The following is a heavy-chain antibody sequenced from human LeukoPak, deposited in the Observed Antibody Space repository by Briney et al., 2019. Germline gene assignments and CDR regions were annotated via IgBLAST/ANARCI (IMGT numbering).Heavy chain of an antibody. CDR3: ARVAGRHYYYGMDV. Sequence: GRSLRLSCAASGFTFSSYGMHWVRQAPGKGLEWVAVIWYDGSNKYYADSVKGRFTISRDNSKNTLYLQMNSLRAEDTAVYYCARVAGRHYYYGMDVWGQGTTVTVSS. D-gene: IGHD6-13*01. J-gene: IGHJ6*02. CDR2: IWYDGSNK. V-gene: IGHV3-33*01. CDR1: GFTFSSYG.